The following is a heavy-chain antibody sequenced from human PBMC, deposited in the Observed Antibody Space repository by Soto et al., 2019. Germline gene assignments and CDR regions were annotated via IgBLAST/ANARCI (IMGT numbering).Heavy chain of an antibody. CDR2: IYYSGST. CDR1: GGSISSGDYY. CDR3: ARARYSVWFDS. Sequence: SETLSLTCTVSGGSISSGDYYWSWIRQPPGKGLEWIGYIYYSGSTYYNPSLKRRVTISVDTSNNQFSLKLSSVTAADTAVYYCARARYSVWFDSWGQGTLVTVSS. V-gene: IGHV4-30-4*01. D-gene: IGHD2-15*01. J-gene: IGHJ5*01.